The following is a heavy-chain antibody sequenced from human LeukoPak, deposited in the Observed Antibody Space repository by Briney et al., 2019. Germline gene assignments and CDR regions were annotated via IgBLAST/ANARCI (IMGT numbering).Heavy chain of an antibody. CDR1: GFTFSNAW. V-gene: IGHV3-15*01. J-gene: IGHJ4*02. CDR3: TTFEITMVRGANDY. Sequence: GGSLRLSCAASGFTFSNAWMSWVRQAPGKGLERVGRIKSKTDGGTTDYAAPVKGRFTISRDDSKNTLYLQMNSLKTEDTAVYYCTTFEITMVRGANDYWGQGTLVTVSS. CDR2: IKSKTDGGTT. D-gene: IGHD3-10*01.